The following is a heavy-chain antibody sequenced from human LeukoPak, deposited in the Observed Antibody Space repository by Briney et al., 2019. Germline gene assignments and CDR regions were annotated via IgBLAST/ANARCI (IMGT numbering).Heavy chain of an antibody. D-gene: IGHD2-21*01. Sequence: PSETLSLTCTVSGGSISTFYWTWIRQPPGKGLEWIGHIYYSGSTNYNPSLESRVTISVDTSKNQFSLKVRSVTAADTAVYYCAGRTFGGDGYKTWAWFDPWGQGTLVTVSS. CDR3: AGRTFGGDGYKTWAWFDP. J-gene: IGHJ5*02. CDR1: GGSISTFY. CDR2: IYYSGST. V-gene: IGHV4-59*08.